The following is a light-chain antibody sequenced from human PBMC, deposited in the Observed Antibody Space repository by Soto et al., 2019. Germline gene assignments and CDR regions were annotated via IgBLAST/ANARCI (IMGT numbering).Light chain of an antibody. CDR1: SSDVGGYNY. CDR2: DVS. CDR3: RSYISNFKIAV. J-gene: IGLJ1*01. V-gene: IGLV2-14*03. Sequence: QSVLTQPASVSGSPGQSITIFCTGTSSDVGGYNYVSWYQQHPGSAPKLMIYDVSSRPSGVSNRFSGSKSGNTASLTISGLQAEDEADYYCRSYISNFKIAVFGSGTKLTVL.